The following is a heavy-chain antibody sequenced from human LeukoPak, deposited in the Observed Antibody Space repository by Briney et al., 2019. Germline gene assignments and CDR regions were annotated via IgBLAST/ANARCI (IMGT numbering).Heavy chain of an antibody. J-gene: IGHJ6*02. D-gene: IGHD6-19*01. CDR3: AIYSSGWSPPGMDV. Sequence: SETLSLTCTVSGVSISSYYWSWIRQPPGKGLEWIGYIYYSGSTNYNPSLKSRVTISVDTSKNQFSLKLSSVTAADTAVYYCAIYSSGWSPPGMDVWGQGTTVTVSS. V-gene: IGHV4-59*01. CDR2: IYYSGST. CDR1: GVSISSYY.